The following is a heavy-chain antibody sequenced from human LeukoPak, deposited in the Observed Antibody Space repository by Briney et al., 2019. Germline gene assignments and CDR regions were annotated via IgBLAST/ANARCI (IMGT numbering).Heavy chain of an antibody. V-gene: IGHV3-23*01. CDR3: AKGGRGWLQARHIDY. D-gene: IGHD5-24*01. CDR1: GLTFSSYA. J-gene: IGHJ4*02. CDR2: ISGSGGST. Sequence: GGSLRLSCAASGLTFSSYAMSWVRQAPGKGLEWVSAISGSGGSTYYADSVKGRFTISRDNSKNTLYLQMNSLRAEETAVYYCAKGGRGWLQARHIDYWGQGTLVTVSS.